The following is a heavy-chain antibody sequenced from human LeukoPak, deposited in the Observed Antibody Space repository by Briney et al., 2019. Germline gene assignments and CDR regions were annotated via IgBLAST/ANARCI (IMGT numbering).Heavy chain of an antibody. CDR2: IDTSGNT. CDR1: GGSISSYY. Sequence: SETLSLTCTVSGGSISSYYWSWIRQPAGKGPEWIGRIDTSGNTNYKPSLKSRVTMSVDTSKNQFSLKLNSVTAADTAVYYCARPKAVAGKESNAFDIWGQGTMVTVSS. D-gene: IGHD6-19*01. V-gene: IGHV4-4*07. J-gene: IGHJ3*02. CDR3: ARPKAVAGKESNAFDI.